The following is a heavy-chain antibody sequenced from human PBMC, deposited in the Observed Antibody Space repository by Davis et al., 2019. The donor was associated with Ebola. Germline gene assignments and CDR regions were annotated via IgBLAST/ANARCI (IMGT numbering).Heavy chain of an antibody. CDR1: GFTFSSYW. CDR3: ARDDSSTTFYYYYGMDV. V-gene: IGHV3-74*01. D-gene: IGHD2-2*01. CDR2: INSDGSST. J-gene: IGHJ6*02. Sequence: GESLKISCAASGFTFSSYWMHWVRQAPGKGLVWVSRINSDGSSTSYADSVKGRFTISRDNAKNTLYLQMNSLRAEDTAVYYCARDDSSTTFYYYYGMDVWGQGTTVTVSS.